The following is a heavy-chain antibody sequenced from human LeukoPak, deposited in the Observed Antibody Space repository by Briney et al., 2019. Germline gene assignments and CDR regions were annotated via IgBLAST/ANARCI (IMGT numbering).Heavy chain of an antibody. V-gene: IGHV3-9*01. J-gene: IGHJ4*02. CDR3: ARDDMTSAHQYYFDY. CDR2: ISWNSGSI. Sequence: HPGRSLRLSCAASGFTFDDYAMHWVRQAPGKGLEWVSGISWNSGSIGYADSVKGRFTISGDNAKNSLYLQMNSLRAEDTALYYCARDDMTSAHQYYFDYWGQGTLVTVSS. CDR1: GFTFDDYA. D-gene: IGHD2-15*01.